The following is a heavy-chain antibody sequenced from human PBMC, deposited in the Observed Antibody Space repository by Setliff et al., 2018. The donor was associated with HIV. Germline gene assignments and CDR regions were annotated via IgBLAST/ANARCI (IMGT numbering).Heavy chain of an antibody. Sequence: HGESLKISCKGSGYSFPTYWIAWVRQMPGKGLEWMGVIYPDESDSRYSPSFRGRVTISADKSINTAYLQWSSLKASDTAMYYCARVDMGYYYDSSGYSHFDHWGQGTLVTVSS. V-gene: IGHV5-51*01. CDR3: ARVDMGYYYDSSGYSHFDH. D-gene: IGHD3-22*01. CDR1: GYSFPTYW. CDR2: IYPDESDS. J-gene: IGHJ4*02.